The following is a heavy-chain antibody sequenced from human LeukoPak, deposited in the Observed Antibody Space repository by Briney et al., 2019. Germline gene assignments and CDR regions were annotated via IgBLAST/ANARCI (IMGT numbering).Heavy chain of an antibody. Sequence: GGSRRLSCAASGFTFSSYAMHWVRQAPGKGLEWVAVISYDGSNKYYADSVKGRFTISRDNSKNTLYLQMNSLRAEDTAVYYCAKDQYQLLTVVVDYWGQGTLVTVSS. CDR2: ISYDGSNK. D-gene: IGHD2-2*01. CDR1: GFTFSSYA. CDR3: AKDQYQLLTVVVDY. V-gene: IGHV3-30*04. J-gene: IGHJ4*02.